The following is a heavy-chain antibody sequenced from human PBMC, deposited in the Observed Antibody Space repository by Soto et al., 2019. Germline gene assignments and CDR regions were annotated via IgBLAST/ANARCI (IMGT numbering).Heavy chain of an antibody. Sequence: EVQLVESGGGLVQPGGSLRLSCAASGFTFSSYWMHWVRQAPGKGLVWVSRINSDGSSTSYADSVKGRFTISRVNAKNTLYLQMNSLRAEDTAVYYCARDPAGAGMGDYWGQGTLVTVSS. CDR1: GFTFSSYW. CDR3: ARDPAGAGMGDY. J-gene: IGHJ4*02. V-gene: IGHV3-74*01. D-gene: IGHD6-19*01. CDR2: INSDGSST.